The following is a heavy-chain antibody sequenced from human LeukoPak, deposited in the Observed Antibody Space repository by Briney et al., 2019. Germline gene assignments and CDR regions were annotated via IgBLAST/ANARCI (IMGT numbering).Heavy chain of an antibody. CDR1: GGSFSGYY. CDR2: INHSGST. J-gene: IGHJ4*02. CDR3: ARGSTIAVAGIDY. D-gene: IGHD6-19*01. Sequence: SETLSLTCAVYGGSFSGYYWSWIRQPPGKGLEWIGEINHSGSTNYNPSLKSRVTISVDTSKNQFSLKLSSVTAADTAVYYCARGSTIAVAGIDYWSQGTLVTVSS. V-gene: IGHV4-34*01.